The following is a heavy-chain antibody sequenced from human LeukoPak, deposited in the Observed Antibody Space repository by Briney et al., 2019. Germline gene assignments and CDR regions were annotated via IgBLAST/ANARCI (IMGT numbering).Heavy chain of an antibody. D-gene: IGHD6-19*01. V-gene: IGHV3-23*01. CDR2: ISGSGGST. CDR3: AKGAPSSGSYFDS. J-gene: IGHJ4*02. Sequence: GGSLRLPCAASGFTFSSYSMNWVRQAPGKGLEWVSAISGSGGSTCYADSVKGRFTISRDNSKNTLYLQMNSLRAEDTAVYYCAKGAPSSGSYFDSWGQGTLVTVSS. CDR1: GFTFSSYS.